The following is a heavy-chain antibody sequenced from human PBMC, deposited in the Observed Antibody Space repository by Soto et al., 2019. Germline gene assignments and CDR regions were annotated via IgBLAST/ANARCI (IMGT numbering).Heavy chain of an antibody. CDR1: GGSISSGGYY. J-gene: IGHJ3*02. CDR3: ARDVIRIVRRPAFDI. Sequence: QVQLQESGPGLVKPSQTLSLTCTVSGGSISSGGYYWSWIRQHPGKGLEWIGYIYYRGNTNYTSSHKSRVTISVDRSKHQFSLKLSSVTAADTAVYYCARDVIRIVRRPAFDIWGQGTMVTVSS. D-gene: IGHD3-22*01. V-gene: IGHV4-31*03. CDR2: IYYRGNT.